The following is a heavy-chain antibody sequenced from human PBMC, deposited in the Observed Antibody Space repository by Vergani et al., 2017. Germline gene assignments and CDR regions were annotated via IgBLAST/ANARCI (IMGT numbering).Heavy chain of an antibody. V-gene: IGHV3-15*01. J-gene: IGHJ4*02. CDR1: GFTFSNAW. CDR3: TTDRIAVAVAKNFDY. D-gene: IGHD6-19*01. Sequence: EVQLVESGGGLVKPGGSLRLSCAASGFTFSNAWMSWVRQAPGKGLEWVGRIKSKTDGGTTDYAAPVKGRFTISRDDSKNTLYLQMNSLKTEDTAVYYCTTDRIAVAVAKNFDYWGQGTLVTVSS. CDR2: IKSKTDGGTT.